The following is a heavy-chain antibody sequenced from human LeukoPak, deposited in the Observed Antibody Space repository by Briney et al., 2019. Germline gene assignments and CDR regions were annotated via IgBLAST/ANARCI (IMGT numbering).Heavy chain of an antibody. CDR2: ISYDGSNK. Sequence: GGSLRLSCAASGFTFSSYGMHWVRQAPGKGLEWVAVISYDGSNKYYADSVKGRFTISRDNSKNTLYLQMNSLRVEDTAVYYCAAESSSWGLDYWGQGTLVTVSS. D-gene: IGHD6-13*01. J-gene: IGHJ4*02. CDR3: AAESSSWGLDY. V-gene: IGHV3-30*03. CDR1: GFTFSSYG.